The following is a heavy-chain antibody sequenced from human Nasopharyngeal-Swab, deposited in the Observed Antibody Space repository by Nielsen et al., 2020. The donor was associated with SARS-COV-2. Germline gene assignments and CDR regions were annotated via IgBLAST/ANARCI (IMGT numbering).Heavy chain of an antibody. D-gene: IGHD3-22*01. Sequence: SVKVSCKASGGTFSSYAISWVRQAPGQGLEWMGGIIPIFGTANYAQKFQGRVTITVDESTSTAYMELSSLRSEDTAVYYCAREGAYYYDSSGYWIYWGQGTLVTVSS. CDR2: IIPIFGTA. V-gene: IGHV1-69*13. CDR1: GGTFSSYA. CDR3: AREGAYYYDSSGYWIY. J-gene: IGHJ4*02.